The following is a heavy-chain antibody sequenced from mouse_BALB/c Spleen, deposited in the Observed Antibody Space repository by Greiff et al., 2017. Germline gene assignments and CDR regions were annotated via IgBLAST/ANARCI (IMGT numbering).Heavy chain of an antibody. V-gene: IGHV5-12-2*01. CDR1: GFTFSSYT. Sequence: EVQRVESGGGLVQPGGSLKLSCAASGFTFSSYTMSWVRQTPEKRLEWVAYISNGGGSTYYPDTVKGRFTISRDNAKNTLYLQMSSLKSEDTAMYYCARHGRGFDYWGQGTTLTVSS. CDR2: ISNGGGST. J-gene: IGHJ2*01. CDR3: ARHGRGFDY.